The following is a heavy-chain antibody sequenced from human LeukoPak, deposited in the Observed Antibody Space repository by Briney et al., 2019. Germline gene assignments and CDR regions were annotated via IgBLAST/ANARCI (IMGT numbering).Heavy chain of an antibody. CDR3: ARALTGDFDY. CDR1: GYPFPSYY. V-gene: IGHV1-46*01. D-gene: IGHD7-27*01. CDR2: INPSGGST. J-gene: IGHJ4*02. Sequence: ASVKVSFKASGYPFPSYYMHWVRQAPGQGLEWMGIINPSGGSTSYAQKFQGRVTMTRDTSTSTVYMELSSLRSEDTAVYYCARALTGDFDYWGQGTLVTVSS.